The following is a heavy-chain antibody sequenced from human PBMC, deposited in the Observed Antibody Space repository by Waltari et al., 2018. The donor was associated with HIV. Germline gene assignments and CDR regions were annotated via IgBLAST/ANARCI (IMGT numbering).Heavy chain of an antibody. V-gene: IGHV3-64*01. CDR3: VRDSSGYYGHFDY. J-gene: IGHJ4*02. CDR2: ITRDGETT. CDR1: GFTFSNYT. Sequence: EVQLVESGGGLVQPGGSLRLSCAASGFTFSNYTMHWVRQAPGKGLEYLSAITRDGETTYYGNSVKCRFTISRDNSKNTLYLQMGSLRAEDMAVFYCVRDSSGYYGHFDYWGQGTLVTVSS. D-gene: IGHD6-19*01.